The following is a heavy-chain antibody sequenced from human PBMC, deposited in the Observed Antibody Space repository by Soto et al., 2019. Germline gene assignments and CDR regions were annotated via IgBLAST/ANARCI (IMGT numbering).Heavy chain of an antibody. CDR3: AREGVWFGETYFHY. V-gene: IGHV4-59*01. CDR1: GDSISGYH. Sequence: PSETLSLTCNVSGDSISGYHWSWIRQSPGKGLEWIAYVFYSGSTKYHPSLKSRATISLDTSKSQFSLKLNSVTAADTAVYYCAREGVWFGETYFHYWSQGTQVTVSS. D-gene: IGHD3-10*01. CDR2: VFYSGST. J-gene: IGHJ4*02.